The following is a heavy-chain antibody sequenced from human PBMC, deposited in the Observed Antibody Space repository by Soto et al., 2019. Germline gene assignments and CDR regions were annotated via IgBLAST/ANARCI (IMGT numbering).Heavy chain of an antibody. CDR3: VRDYVMDV. V-gene: IGHV3-21*01. CDR1: GFTFSGDA. J-gene: IGHJ6*02. Sequence: GGSLRLSCAASGFTFSGDAMNWVRQAPGKGLEWVSSISTTSTYIYYAESVKGRFTISRDNASNSLHLQMNSLRAEDTAVYYCVRDYVMDVWGQGTTVTVSS. CDR2: ISTTSTYI. D-gene: IGHD3-10*02.